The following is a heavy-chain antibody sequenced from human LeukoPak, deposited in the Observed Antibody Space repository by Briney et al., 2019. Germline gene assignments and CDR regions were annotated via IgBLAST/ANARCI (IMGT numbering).Heavy chain of an antibody. CDR2: IYWNDDK. D-gene: IGHD5-12*01. CDR3: AHRPALRYSGYDWNWFDP. J-gene: IGHJ5*02. V-gene: IGHV2-5*01. CDR1: GFSLSTSGVG. Sequence: SGPTLVKPTQTLTLPCTFSGFSLSTSGVGVGWIRQPPGKALEWLALIYWNDDKRYSPSLKSRLTITKDTSKNQVVLTMTNMDPVDTATYYCAHRPALRYSGYDWNWFDPWGQGTLVTVSS.